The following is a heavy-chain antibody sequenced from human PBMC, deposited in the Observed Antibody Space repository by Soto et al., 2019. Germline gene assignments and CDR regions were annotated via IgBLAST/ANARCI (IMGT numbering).Heavy chain of an antibody. CDR2: NYYSGST. V-gene: IGHV4-61*01. CDR3: ARAPPRSYYYGMDV. CDR1: GGSVSSGSYY. J-gene: IGHJ6*02. Sequence: ASETLSLTCTVSGGSVSSGSYYWSWIRQPPGKGLEWIGYNYYSGSTNYNPSLKSRVTISVDTSKNQFSLKLSSVTAADTAVYYCARAPPRSYYYGMDVWGQGTTVTVS.